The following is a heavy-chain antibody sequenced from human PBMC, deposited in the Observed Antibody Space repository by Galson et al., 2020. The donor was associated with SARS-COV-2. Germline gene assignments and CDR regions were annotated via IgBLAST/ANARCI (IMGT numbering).Heavy chain of an antibody. J-gene: IGHJ6*02. D-gene: IGHD6-13*01. Sequence: SGPTLVKPTQTLTLTCTFSGLSLSTSGMCVSWIRQPPEKALEWLALIDWDDDKYYSTSLKTRLTISKDTSKNQVVLTMTNMDPVDTATYYCARIVVEQQLVHDYYYGMDVWGQGTTVTVSS. CDR2: IDWDDDK. V-gene: IGHV2-70*01. CDR1: GLSLSTSGMC. CDR3: ARIVVEQQLVHDYYYGMDV.